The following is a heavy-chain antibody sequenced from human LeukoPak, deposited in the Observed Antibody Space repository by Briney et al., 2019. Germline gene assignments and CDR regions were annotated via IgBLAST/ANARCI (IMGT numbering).Heavy chain of an antibody. J-gene: IGHJ5*02. CDR2: IYYSGST. Sequence: SETLSLTCTVSGGSISSSSYYWGWIRQPPGKGLEWIGSIYYSGSTYYNPSLKSRVTISVDTSKNQFSLKLSSVTAADTAVYYCARVFGGFGETNWFDPWGQGTLVTVSS. D-gene: IGHD3-10*01. CDR1: GGSISSSSYY. V-gene: IGHV4-39*07. CDR3: ARVFGGFGETNWFDP.